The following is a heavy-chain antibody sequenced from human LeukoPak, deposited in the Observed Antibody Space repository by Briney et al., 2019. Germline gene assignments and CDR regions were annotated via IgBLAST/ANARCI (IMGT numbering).Heavy chain of an antibody. Sequence: ASVEVSCKASGYTFTGYYMHWVRQAPGQGLEWMGWINPDSGGTNYAQKFQGRVTMTRDTSISTAYMELSRLRSDDTAVYYCASLGRTTMIVVVTDDALDIWGQGTMVTVSS. D-gene: IGHD3-22*01. V-gene: IGHV1-2*02. CDR1: GYTFTGYY. CDR2: INPDSGGT. J-gene: IGHJ3*02. CDR3: ASLGRTTMIVVVTDDALDI.